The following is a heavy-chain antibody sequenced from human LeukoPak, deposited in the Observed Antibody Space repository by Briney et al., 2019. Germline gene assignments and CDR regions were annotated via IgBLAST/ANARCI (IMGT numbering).Heavy chain of an antibody. V-gene: IGHV1-18*01. CDR1: GYTFTSYG. Sequence: ASVKVSCKASGYTFTSYGISWVRQAPGQGLEWMGWISAYNGNTSYAQKLQGRVTMTTDTSTSTAYMELRSLRSDDTAVYYCARLSYCSSTSCKYNWFDPWGQGTLVTVSS. CDR3: ARLSYCSSTSCKYNWFDP. CDR2: ISAYNGNT. D-gene: IGHD2-2*01. J-gene: IGHJ5*02.